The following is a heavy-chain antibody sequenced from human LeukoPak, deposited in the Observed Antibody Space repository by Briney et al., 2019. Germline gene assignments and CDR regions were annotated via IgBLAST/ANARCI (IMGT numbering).Heavy chain of an antibody. J-gene: IGHJ6*03. CDR1: GYTFTSYG. Sequence: GASVKVSCKASGYTFTSYGISWVRRAPGQGLEWMGWISAYNGNTNYAQKLQGRVTMTTDTSTSTAYMELRSLRSDDTAVYYCARVARGYDILTGYYYYMDVWGKGTTVTVSS. V-gene: IGHV1-18*01. CDR3: ARVARGYDILTGYYYYMDV. D-gene: IGHD3-9*01. CDR2: ISAYNGNT.